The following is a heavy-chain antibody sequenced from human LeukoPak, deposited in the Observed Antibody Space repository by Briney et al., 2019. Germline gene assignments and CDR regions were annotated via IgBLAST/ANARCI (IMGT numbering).Heavy chain of an antibody. J-gene: IGHJ3*02. V-gene: IGHV1-45*02. CDR1: GYTFTYRY. D-gene: IGHD2-2*01. CDR3: ASHLYCNSTSCSEDAFDI. CDR2: ITPFNGNT. Sequence: ASVKVSCKASGYTFTYRYLHWVRQAPGQALEWMGWITPFNGNTNYAQKFQDRVTITRDRSMSTAYMELSSLRSEDTAMYYCASHLYCNSTSCSEDAFDIWGQGTMVTASS.